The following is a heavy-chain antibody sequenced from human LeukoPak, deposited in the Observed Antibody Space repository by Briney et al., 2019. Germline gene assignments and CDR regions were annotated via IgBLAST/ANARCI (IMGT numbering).Heavy chain of an antibody. Sequence: PGRSLRLSCAASGFTFSSYGMHWVRQAPGKGLEWVAVIWYDGGNKYYADSVKGRFTISRDNSKNTLYLQMNSLRAEDTAVYYCAGGPVPVSRLYYYGMDVWGQGTTVTVSS. D-gene: IGHD2-2*01. CDR2: IWYDGGNK. CDR3: AGGPVPVSRLYYYGMDV. CDR1: GFTFSSYG. V-gene: IGHV3-33*01. J-gene: IGHJ6*02.